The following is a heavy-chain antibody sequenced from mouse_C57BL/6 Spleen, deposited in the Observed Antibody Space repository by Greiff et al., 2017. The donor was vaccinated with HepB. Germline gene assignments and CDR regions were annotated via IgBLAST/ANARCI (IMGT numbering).Heavy chain of an antibody. CDR1: GFTFSDYG. J-gene: IGHJ1*03. Sequence: EVKVVESGGGLVKPGGSLKLSCAASGFTFSDYGMHWVRQAPGKGLAWVAYISSGSSTIYYADTVKGRFTISRDNAKNTLFLQMTSLRSEDTAMYYCARQDYYGSSYWYIDVWGTGTTVTVSS. CDR2: ISSGSSTI. D-gene: IGHD1-1*01. CDR3: ARQDYYGSSYWYIDV. V-gene: IGHV5-17*01.